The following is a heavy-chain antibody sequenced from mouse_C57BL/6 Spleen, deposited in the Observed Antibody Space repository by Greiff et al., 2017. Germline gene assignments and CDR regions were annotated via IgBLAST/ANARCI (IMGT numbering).Heavy chain of an antibody. V-gene: IGHV1-9*01. CDR2: ILPGSGST. CDR1: GYTFTGYW. J-gene: IGHJ4*01. D-gene: IGHD1-1*01. Sequence: VQLQQSGAELMKPGASVQLSCKATGYTFTGYWIEWVKQRPGHGLEWIGEILPGSGSTNYNEKLKGKATFTAATSTNTAYMQLSSLTTDDSAIYYCARDTTVYYYAMDDWRQGTSVTVSS. CDR3: ARDTTVYYYAMDD.